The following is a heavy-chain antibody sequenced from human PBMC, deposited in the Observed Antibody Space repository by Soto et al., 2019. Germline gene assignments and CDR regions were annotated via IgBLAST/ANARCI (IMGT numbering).Heavy chain of an antibody. CDR3: ARCLKKWPYDAFDI. CDR1: GDSVSSNSAA. D-gene: IGHD5-12*01. J-gene: IGHJ3*02. V-gene: IGHV6-1*01. CDR2: TYYRSKWYN. Sequence: PSPTLSLTCSISGDSVSSNSAAWNWIRQSPSRGLEWLGRTYYRSKWYNDYAVSVKSRITINPDTSKNQFSLQLNSVTPEDTAVYYCARCLKKWPYDAFDIWGQGTMVTVSS.